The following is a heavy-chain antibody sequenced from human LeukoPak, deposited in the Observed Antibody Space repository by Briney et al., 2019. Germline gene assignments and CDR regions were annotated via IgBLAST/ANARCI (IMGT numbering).Heavy chain of an antibody. CDR2: IYTSGST. CDR1: GGSISSFY. V-gene: IGHV4-4*07. Sequence: SETLSLTCTVSGGSISSFYWSWVRQPAGKGLEWIGHIYTSGSTNYNPSLKSRVTTSVDKSKNQFSLKLTSLTAADTAVYYCARRQVLDYWGHGILVTVSS. J-gene: IGHJ4*01. CDR3: ARRQVLDY.